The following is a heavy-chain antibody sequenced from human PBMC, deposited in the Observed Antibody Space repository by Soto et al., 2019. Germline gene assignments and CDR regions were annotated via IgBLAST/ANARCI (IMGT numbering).Heavy chain of an antibody. CDR3: ARNPCGGSGGSCYSGGYYYYYNGVDV. CDR1: GGSISSYY. Sequence: SETLSLTCTVSGGSISSYYWSWIRQPPGKGLEWIGYMYHSGSTNYNPSLKSRVTISVDTSKNQFSLKLSFVTAADTAVYYCARNPCGGSGGSCYSGGYYYYYNGVDVWGQGTTVTVSS. CDR2: MYHSGST. V-gene: IGHV4-59*01. D-gene: IGHD2-15*01. J-gene: IGHJ6*02.